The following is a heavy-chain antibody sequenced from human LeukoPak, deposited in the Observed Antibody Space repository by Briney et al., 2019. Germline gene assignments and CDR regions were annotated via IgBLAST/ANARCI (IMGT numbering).Heavy chain of an antibody. V-gene: IGHV4-34*01. J-gene: IGHJ4*02. D-gene: IGHD5/OR15-5a*01. Sequence: PSETLSLTCAVYGGSFSGYYWSWIRQPPGKGLEWIGEINHSGSTNYNPSLKSRVTISVEKSKNQFSLKLNSVTAADTAVYYCARDGRSTFDYWGQGTLVTVSS. CDR2: INHSGST. CDR1: GGSFSGYY. CDR3: ARDGRSTFDY.